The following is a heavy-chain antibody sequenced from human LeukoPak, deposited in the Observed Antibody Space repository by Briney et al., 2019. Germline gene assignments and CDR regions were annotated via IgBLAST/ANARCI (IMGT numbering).Heavy chain of an antibody. D-gene: IGHD1-26*01. Sequence: GASVKVSCKASGYIFTDYYMHWVRQAPGQELGWMGWINPNSGGTNYAQKFQGWVTMTRDTSISTAYMELSRLRSDDTAVYYCARGTIVGATPNYGMDVWGQGTTVTVSS. V-gene: IGHV1-2*04. J-gene: IGHJ6*02. CDR2: INPNSGGT. CDR3: ARGTIVGATPNYGMDV. CDR1: GYIFTDYY.